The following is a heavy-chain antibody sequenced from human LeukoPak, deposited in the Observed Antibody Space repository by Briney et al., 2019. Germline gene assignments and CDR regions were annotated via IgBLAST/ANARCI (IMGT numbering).Heavy chain of an antibody. J-gene: IGHJ4*02. Sequence: GESLKISCKGSGSSFTSYWINWVRQMPGKGLEWMGKINPSDSYTNYSPSFQGHVTISADKSISTAYLQWSSLKASDTAMYYCARLGWSAATNNFDYWGQGTLVTVSS. V-gene: IGHV5-10-1*01. CDR1: GSSFTSYW. CDR3: ARLGWSAATNNFDY. CDR2: INPSDSYT. D-gene: IGHD2-2*01.